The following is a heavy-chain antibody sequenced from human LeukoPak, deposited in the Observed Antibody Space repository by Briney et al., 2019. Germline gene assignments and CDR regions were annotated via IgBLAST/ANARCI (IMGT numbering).Heavy chain of an antibody. D-gene: IGHD3-16*01. V-gene: IGHV4-39*01. J-gene: IGHJ5*02. CDR2: FYYNGVT. CDR3: VRRNYVSGRIDP. Sequence: SETLSLTCTVSGGSISSSDYLWAWVRQPPGKGLEWIGDFYYNGVTSYNPSLKSRVTISVDTSKDQFSLNLTSVTAADTALYYCVRRNYVSGRIDPWGQGTLVTVSS. CDR1: GGSISSSDYL.